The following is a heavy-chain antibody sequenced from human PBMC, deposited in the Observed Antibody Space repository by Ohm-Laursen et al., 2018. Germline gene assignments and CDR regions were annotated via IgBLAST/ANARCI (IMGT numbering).Heavy chain of an antibody. Sequence: ASVKVSCKASGYTFTDYYMHWVRQAPGQGLEWMGWINPNSGGTKYAQGFQGRVTMTRDTSITTAYMELSRLRSDDTAVYYCVAYYFDSSGYVHYNFDYWGQGTLVAVSS. CDR3: VAYYFDSSGYVHYNFDY. CDR1: GYTFTDYY. D-gene: IGHD3-22*01. V-gene: IGHV1-2*02. J-gene: IGHJ4*02. CDR2: INPNSGGT.